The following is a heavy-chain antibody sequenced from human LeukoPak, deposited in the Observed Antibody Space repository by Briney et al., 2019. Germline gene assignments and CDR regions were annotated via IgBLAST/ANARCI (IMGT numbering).Heavy chain of an antibody. V-gene: IGHV1-2*02. CDR3: ARRVPYCSGGSCYSNYFDY. CDR2: INPNSGGT. J-gene: IGHJ4*02. D-gene: IGHD2-15*01. Sequence: ASVKVSCKASGYNFNDYYMHWVRQAPGQGLEWMGWINPNSGGTKYAQKFQGRVTMTRDTSISTAYMELSRLRSDDTAVYYCARRVPYCSGGSCYSNYFDYWGQGTLVTVSS. CDR1: GYNFNDYY.